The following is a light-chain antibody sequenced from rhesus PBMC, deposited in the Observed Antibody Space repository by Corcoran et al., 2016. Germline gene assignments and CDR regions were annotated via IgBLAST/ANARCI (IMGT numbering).Light chain of an antibody. V-gene: IGKV1-22*01. CDR2: KAS. CDR3: LQYDSSPYS. J-gene: IGKJ2*01. Sequence: DIQMTQSPSSLSASLGDKVTITCRASQDFGSWLAWYQQKPGKAPKLLIYKASSLHSGVPSRFSGSGSGTDFTLTISSLQPEDFATYYCLQYDSSPYSFGQGTKVEIK. CDR1: QDFGSW.